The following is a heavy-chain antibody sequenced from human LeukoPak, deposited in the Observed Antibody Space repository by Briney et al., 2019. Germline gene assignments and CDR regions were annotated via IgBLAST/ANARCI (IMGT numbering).Heavy chain of an antibody. J-gene: IGHJ4*02. D-gene: IGHD4-17*01. CDR2: ISPGDSDT. CDR3: LIPPDYADQGAHC. CDR1: GYSFTNYW. V-gene: IGHV5-51*01. Sequence: GESLKISCKGSGYSFTNYWIGWVRQMPGKGLEWMGVISPGDSDTRYSPSFEGQVTISADKSISTAYLQWSSLKASDTAIYYCLIPPDYADQGAHCWGQGTLVTVSS.